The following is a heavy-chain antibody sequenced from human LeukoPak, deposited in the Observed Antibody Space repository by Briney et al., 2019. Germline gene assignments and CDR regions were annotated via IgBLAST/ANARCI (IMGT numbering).Heavy chain of an antibody. V-gene: IGHV3-23*01. CDR1: GFTFSTFA. CDR2: IFPSGDEI. D-gene: IGHD2-8*02. Sequence: GGSLRLSCAASGFTFSTFAMIWVRQPPGKGLEWVSSIFPSGDEIHYADSVRGRFTISRDNSKSTLSLQMNSLRAEDTAIYYCATYRQVLLPFESWGQGTLLIVSS. CDR3: ATYRQVLLPFES. J-gene: IGHJ4*02.